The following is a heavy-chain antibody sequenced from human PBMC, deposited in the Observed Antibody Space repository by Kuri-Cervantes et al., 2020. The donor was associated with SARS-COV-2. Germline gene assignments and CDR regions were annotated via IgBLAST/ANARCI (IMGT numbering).Heavy chain of an antibody. J-gene: IGHJ5*02. CDR2: IIPILGIA. Sequence: SVKVSCKASGGTFSSYAISWVQQAPGQGLEWMGRIIPILGIANYAQKFQGRVTITADKSTSTAYMELSSLRSEDTAVYYCARDREDIVVVPAENWFDPWGQGTLVTVSS. CDR3: ARDREDIVVVPAENWFDP. D-gene: IGHD2-2*01. CDR1: GGTFSSYA. V-gene: IGHV1-69*04.